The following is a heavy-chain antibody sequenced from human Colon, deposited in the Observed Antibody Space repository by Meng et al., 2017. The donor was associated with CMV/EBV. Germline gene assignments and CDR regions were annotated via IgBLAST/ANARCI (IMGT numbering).Heavy chain of an antibody. J-gene: IGHJ4*02. CDR2: INPNSGGT. CDR3: ATLSIYDSTISDF. V-gene: IGHV1-2*02. Sequence: ASVKVSCKASGYTFTGYYMHWVRQAPGQGLEWMGWINPNSGGTNYAQKFQGRVTMTRDTSISTAYLDLTSLRSADTAVYYCATLSIYDSTISDFWGQGTLVTVSS. D-gene: IGHD5/OR15-5a*01. CDR1: GYTFTGYY.